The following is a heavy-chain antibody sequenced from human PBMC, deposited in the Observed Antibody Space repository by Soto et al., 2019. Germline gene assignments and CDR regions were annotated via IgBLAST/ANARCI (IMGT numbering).Heavy chain of an antibody. V-gene: IGHV4-34*01. J-gene: IGHJ4*02. CDR3: ARGWGRIFDY. D-gene: IGHD7-27*01. CDR1: GGSFSGYY. Sequence: QVQLQQWGAGLLKPSETLSLTCAVYGGSFSGYYWNWIRQPPGKGLEWIGEINHSGSTNYNPSLKGRVTISVDTSKNHFSLKLSSVTAADTAVYFCARGWGRIFDYWGQGTLVTVSS. CDR2: INHSGST.